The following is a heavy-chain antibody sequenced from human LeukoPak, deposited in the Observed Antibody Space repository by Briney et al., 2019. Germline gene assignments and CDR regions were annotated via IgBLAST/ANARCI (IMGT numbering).Heavy chain of an antibody. Sequence: PGRSLRLSCAASGFTFSSYGMQWVRQAPGKGLEWVAVISYDGSNKYYADSVKGRFTISRDNSKNTLYLQMNSLRAEDTAVYYCAKGGILTGYYFGNIDYWGQGTLVTVSS. CDR2: ISYDGSNK. CDR1: GFTFSSYG. J-gene: IGHJ4*02. CDR3: AKGGILTGYYFGNIDY. V-gene: IGHV3-30*18. D-gene: IGHD3-9*01.